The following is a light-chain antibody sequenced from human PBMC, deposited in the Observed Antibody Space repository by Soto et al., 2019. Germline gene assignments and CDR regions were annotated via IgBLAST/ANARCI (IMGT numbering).Light chain of an antibody. CDR2: DAY. J-gene: IGKJ5*01. Sequence: EIVLTQSPGTLCLAPGERATLSCSAGQSVSNNYLAWYQQKPGQAPRLLIYDAYNRATGITPRFSGSGSGTDFPITISSLEPEDFAVYYCQQRSNWLITVGQGTRLEIK. V-gene: IGKV3-11*01. CDR1: QSVSNNY. CDR3: QQRSNWLIT.